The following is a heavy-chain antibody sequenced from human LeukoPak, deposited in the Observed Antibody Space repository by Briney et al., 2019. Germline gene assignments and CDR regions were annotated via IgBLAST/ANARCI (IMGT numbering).Heavy chain of an antibody. V-gene: IGHV3-30-3*01. J-gene: IGHJ4*02. CDR3: ARGYCSGGSCYHDY. CDR1: GFTFSSYP. Sequence: GGSLRLSCAASGFTFSSYPMHWVRQAPGKGLEWVAVISYDGSNKYYADSVKGRFTISRDNSKNTLYLQMNSLRAEDTAVYYCARGYCSGGSCYHDYWSQGILVTVSS. D-gene: IGHD2-15*01. CDR2: ISYDGSNK.